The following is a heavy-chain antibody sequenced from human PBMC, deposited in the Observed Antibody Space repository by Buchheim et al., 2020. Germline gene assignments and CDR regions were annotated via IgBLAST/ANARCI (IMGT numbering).Heavy chain of an antibody. CDR3: ATGVGSYWGIDY. CDR1: GGSFSGYY. D-gene: IGHD1-26*01. CDR2: INHSGST. V-gene: IGHV4-34*01. J-gene: IGHJ4*02. Sequence: QVQLQQWGAGLLKPSETLSLTCAVYGGSFSGYYWSWIRQPPGKGLEWIGEINHSGSTNYNPSLKSRVTISVDTSKNQFFLKLSSVTAADTAVYYCATGVGSYWGIDYWGQGTL.